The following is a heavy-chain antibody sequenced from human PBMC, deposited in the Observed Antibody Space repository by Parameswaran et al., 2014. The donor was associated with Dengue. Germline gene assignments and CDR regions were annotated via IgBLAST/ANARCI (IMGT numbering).Heavy chain of an antibody. CDR2: INPNSGGT. Sequence: WVRQAPGQGLEWMGRINPNSGGTNYAQKFQGRVTMTRDTSISTAYMELSRLRSDDTAVYYCARDPRETYYYDSSGYYFDYWGQGTLVTVSS. J-gene: IGHJ4*02. V-gene: IGHV1-2*06. CDR3: ARDPRETYYYDSSGYYFDY. D-gene: IGHD3-22*01.